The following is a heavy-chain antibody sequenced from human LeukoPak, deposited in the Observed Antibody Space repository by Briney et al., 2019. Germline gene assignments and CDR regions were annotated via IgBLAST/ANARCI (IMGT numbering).Heavy chain of an antibody. V-gene: IGHV3-30*03. CDR2: ISSDGTNK. Sequence: GRSLRLSCAASGFTFSSYGMHWVRQAPGKGLEWVAVISSDGTNKYYADSVRGRFTISRDNSKSTLYLQMNSLRAEDTAVYYCARWEVDYWGQGTLVTVSS. CDR3: ARWEVDY. CDR1: GFTFSSYG. D-gene: IGHD1-26*01. J-gene: IGHJ4*02.